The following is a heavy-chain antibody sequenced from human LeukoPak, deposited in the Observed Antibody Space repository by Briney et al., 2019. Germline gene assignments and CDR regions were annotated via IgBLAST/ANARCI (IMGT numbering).Heavy chain of an antibody. D-gene: IGHD4-17*01. J-gene: IGHJ3*02. CDR2: IIPIFGTA. CDR3: ASPMTTVTTSAFDI. V-gene: IGHV1-69*01. Sequence: PVKVSCKASGGTISSYAISWVRQAPGQGLEWMGGIIPIFGTANYAQKFQGRVTITADESTSTAYMELSSLRSEDTAVYYCASPMTTVTTSAFDIWGQGTMVTVSS. CDR1: GGTISSYA.